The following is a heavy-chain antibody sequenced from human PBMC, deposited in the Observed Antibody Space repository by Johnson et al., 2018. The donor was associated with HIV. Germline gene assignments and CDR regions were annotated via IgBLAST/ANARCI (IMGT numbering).Heavy chain of an antibody. D-gene: IGHD5-18*01. CDR2: ISGSGGST. CDR1: GFTFSSYA. J-gene: IGHJ3*02. V-gene: IGHV3-23*04. CDR3: ALDGRRGDSYAWGHDAFDI. Sequence: VQLVESGGGLVQPGGSLRLSCAASGFTFSSYAMSWVRQAPGKGLEWVSAISGSGGSTYYADSVKGRFTISRDNSKNTLYLQMNSLRVEDTTVYYCALDGRRGDSYAWGHDAFDIWGQGTMVTVSS.